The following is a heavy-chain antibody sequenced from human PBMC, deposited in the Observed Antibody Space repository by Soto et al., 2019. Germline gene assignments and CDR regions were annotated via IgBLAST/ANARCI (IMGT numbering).Heavy chain of an antibody. CDR3: ARVGKKGFGGVIVKTDY. V-gene: IGHV4-34*01. D-gene: IGHD3-16*02. Sequence: QVQLQQWGAGLLKPSETLSLTCAVYGGSFSGYYWSWIRQPPGKGLEWIGEINHSGSTNYNPSLKSRATISVDTCKNQCSLKRSSVTAAATAVYYWARVGKKGFGGVIVKTDYWGQGALVTVSS. CDR1: GGSFSGYY. CDR2: INHSGST. J-gene: IGHJ4*02.